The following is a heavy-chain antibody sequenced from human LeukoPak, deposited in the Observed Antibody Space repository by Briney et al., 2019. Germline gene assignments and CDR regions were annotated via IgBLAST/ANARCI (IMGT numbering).Heavy chain of an antibody. V-gene: IGHV3-33*01. D-gene: IGHD3-10*01. CDR3: ARDYLAYYGSGSYYYQGWFDP. CDR1: GFTFSSYG. Sequence: GGSLRLSCAASGFTFSSYGMHWVRQAPGKGLEWVAVIWYDGSNKYYADSVKGRFTISRDNSKNTLYLQMNSLRAEDTAVYYCARDYLAYYGSGSYYYQGWFDPWGQGTLVTVSS. J-gene: IGHJ5*02. CDR2: IWYDGSNK.